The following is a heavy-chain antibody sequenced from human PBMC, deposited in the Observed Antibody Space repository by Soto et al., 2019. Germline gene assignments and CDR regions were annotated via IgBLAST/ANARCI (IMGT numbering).Heavy chain of an antibody. CDR3: ARDRGIAAADYYFDY. Sequence: GGSLRLSCAASGFTFSSYGMHWFRQAPGKGLEWVAVIWYDGSNKYYADSVKGRFTISRDNSKNTLYLQMNSLRAEDTAVYYCARDRGIAAADYYFDYWGQGTLVTVSS. CDR1: GFTFSSYG. CDR2: IWYDGSNK. V-gene: IGHV3-33*01. D-gene: IGHD6-13*01. J-gene: IGHJ4*02.